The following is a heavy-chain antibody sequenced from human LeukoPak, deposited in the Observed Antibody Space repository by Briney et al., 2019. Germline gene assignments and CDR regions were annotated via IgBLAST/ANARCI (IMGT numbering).Heavy chain of an antibody. D-gene: IGHD6-6*01. V-gene: IGHV4-39*07. CDR2: IYYSGST. J-gene: IGHJ4*02. CDR1: GCSISSSRYY. Sequence: SETLSLTCTVSGCSISSSRYYWGWIRQPPGKGLEGIVRIYYSGSTYYNPSLKSRVTISVDTSKNQFSLKLSSVTAADTDVYYCASGASGIAARPGHLFDYWGQGTLVTVSS. CDR3: ASGASGIAARPGHLFDY.